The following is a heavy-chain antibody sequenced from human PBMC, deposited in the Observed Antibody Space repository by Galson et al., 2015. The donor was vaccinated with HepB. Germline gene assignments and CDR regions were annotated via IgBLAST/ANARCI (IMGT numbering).Heavy chain of an antibody. V-gene: IGHV3-48*01. CDR2: ISSSSTTI. CDR1: TFIFSTYS. J-gene: IGHJ4*02. Sequence: SLRLSCAASTFIFSTYSMNWVRQAPGKGLEWVSYISSSSTTIYYADSAKGRFTISRDDSKSSLYLQMNSLKTEDTAVYYCARAGRDGYNLWDWGQGTLVTVSS. CDR3: ARAGRDGYNLWD. D-gene: IGHD5-24*01.